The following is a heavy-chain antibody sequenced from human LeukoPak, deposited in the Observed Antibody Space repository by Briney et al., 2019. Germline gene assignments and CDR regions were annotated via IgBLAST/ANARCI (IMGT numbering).Heavy chain of an antibody. CDR1: GYTFTGYY. CDR3: ARAPTVSGWRRTEYYMDV. Sequence: ASVKVSCKASGYTFTGYYMHWVRQAPGQGLEWMGWINPNSGGTNYAQKFQGRVTMTRDTSISTAYMELSRLRSDDTAVYYCARAPTVSGWRRTEYYMDVWGKGTTVTVSS. CDR2: INPNSGGT. D-gene: IGHD6-19*01. J-gene: IGHJ6*03. V-gene: IGHV1-2*02.